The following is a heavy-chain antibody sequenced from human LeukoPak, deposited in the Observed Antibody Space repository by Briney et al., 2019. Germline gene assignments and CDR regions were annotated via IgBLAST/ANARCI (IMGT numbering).Heavy chain of an antibody. CDR2: INTDGSST. J-gene: IGHJ4*02. D-gene: IGHD2-2*01. CDR3: ARAPAAYFDY. V-gene: IGHV3-74*01. CDR1: GFTFSSYW. Sequence: GGSLRLSCAASGFTFSSYWMHWVRQAPGKGLVGVSRINTDGSSTSYADSVKGRFTISRDNAKNTLYLQMNSLRAEDTAVYYCARAPAAYFDYWGQGTLVTVSS.